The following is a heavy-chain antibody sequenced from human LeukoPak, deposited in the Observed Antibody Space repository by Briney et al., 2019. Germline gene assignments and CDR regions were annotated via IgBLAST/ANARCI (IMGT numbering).Heavy chain of an antibody. J-gene: IGHJ4*02. V-gene: IGHV4-39*01. D-gene: IGHD3-3*01. Sequence: SETLSLTCTVSGGSISSSSYYWGWIRQPPGKGLEWIGSIYYSGSTYYNPSLKSRVTISVDTSKNQFSLKLSSVTAADTVVYYCASLVYDFWSGYLGHYFDYWGQGTLVTVSS. CDR3: ASLVYDFWSGYLGHYFDY. CDR1: GGSISSSSYY. CDR2: IYYSGST.